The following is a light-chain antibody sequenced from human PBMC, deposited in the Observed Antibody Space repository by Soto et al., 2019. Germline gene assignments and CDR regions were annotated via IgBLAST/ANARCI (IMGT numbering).Light chain of an antibody. V-gene: IGLV1-40*01. CDR2: GNS. J-gene: IGLJ3*02. Sequence: QSVLTQPPSVSGAPGQRVTISCTGTSSNIGAGYDVHWYQQLPGTAPKLLIYGNSNRPSGVPDRFSGSKSGTSASLAITELQAEDEADYYCQSYDSSLSGSNWVFGGGTKLTVL. CDR1: SSNIGAGYD. CDR3: QSYDSSLSGSNWV.